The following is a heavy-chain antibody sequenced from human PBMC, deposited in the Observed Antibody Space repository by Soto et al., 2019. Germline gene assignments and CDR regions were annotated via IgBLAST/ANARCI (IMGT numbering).Heavy chain of an antibody. D-gene: IGHD5-12*01. Sequence: EVQLVESGGGLVQPGGSLRLSCAASGFTFNNFCMHWVRQAPGKGLVWVSRINGDGRNINYADSVKGRFNISRDNAKNTLYLQMNSLTAEDTAVYYCARDWLESGYDYWGQGTLVTVSS. CDR2: INGDGRNI. V-gene: IGHV3-74*01. CDR3: ARDWLESGYDY. J-gene: IGHJ4*02. CDR1: GFTFNNFC.